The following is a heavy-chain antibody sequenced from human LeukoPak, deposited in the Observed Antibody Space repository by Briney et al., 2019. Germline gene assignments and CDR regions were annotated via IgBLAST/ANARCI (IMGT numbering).Heavy chain of an antibody. CDR1: GGSISSSNW. J-gene: IGHJ6*04. CDR3: ARGYYGSGSLWGMDV. Sequence: PSETLSLTCAVSGGSISSSNWWSWVRQPPGKGLEWIGEIYHSGSTNYNPSLKRRVTISVDKSKNPFSLKMSSVTAADTAVYYCARGYYGSGSLWGMDVWGKGTTVTVSS. V-gene: IGHV4-4*02. CDR2: IYHSGST. D-gene: IGHD3-10*01.